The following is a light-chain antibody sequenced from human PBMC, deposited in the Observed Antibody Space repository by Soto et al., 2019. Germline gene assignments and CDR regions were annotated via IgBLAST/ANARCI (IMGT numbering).Light chain of an antibody. CDR1: QSVSSSY. V-gene: IGKV3-20*01. CDR3: QQYGSSPGFT. CDR2: GAS. J-gene: IGKJ3*01. Sequence: EIVLTQSPGTLSLSPGERATLSCRASQSVSSSYLAWYQQKPGQAPRLLIYGASSRATGIPDRFSGSGSGTDFTLTIRRLEPEDFAVYFCQQYGSSPGFTFGPWTQVDIK.